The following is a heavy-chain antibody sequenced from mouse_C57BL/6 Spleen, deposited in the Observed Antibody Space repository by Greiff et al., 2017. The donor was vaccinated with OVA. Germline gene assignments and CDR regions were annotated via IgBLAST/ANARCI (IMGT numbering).Heavy chain of an antibody. V-gene: IGHV5-17*01. CDR3: ARGVVVATDAMDY. J-gene: IGHJ4*01. CDR2: ISSGSSTI. CDR1: GFTFSDYG. D-gene: IGHD1-1*01. Sequence: EVKVEESGGGLVKPGGSLKLSCAASGFTFSDYGMHWVRQAPEKGLEWVAYISSGSSTIYYADTVKGRFTISRDNAKNTLFLQMTSLRSEDTAMYYCARGVVVATDAMDYWGQGTSVTVSS.